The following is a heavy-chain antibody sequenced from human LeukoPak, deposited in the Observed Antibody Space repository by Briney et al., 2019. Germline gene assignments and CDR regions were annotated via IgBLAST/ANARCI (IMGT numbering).Heavy chain of an antibody. CDR1: GFTVSSNY. D-gene: IGHD3-3*01. CDR3: ARWSGTYSDY. CDR2: IYSGDTT. V-gene: IGHV3-66*01. J-gene: IGHJ4*02. Sequence: GGSLRLSCAVSGFTVSSNYMSWVRQAPGKGLEWVSVIYSGDTTDYADFVKGRFTISRDNSKNTVYLQMNSLRAEDTAVYYCARWSGTYSDYWGQGTLVTVSS.